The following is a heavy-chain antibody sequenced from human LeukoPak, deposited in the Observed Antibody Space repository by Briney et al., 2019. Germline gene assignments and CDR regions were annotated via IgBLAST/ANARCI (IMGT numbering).Heavy chain of an antibody. CDR1: GFTFSQYS. Sequence: GGSLRLSCAASGFTFSQYSMNWVRQAPGKGLEWVSSISSSSSYIYYADSVKGRFTISRDNAKNSLYLQMNSLRAEDTAVYYCAREGLGYCSGGSCPQNWFDPWGQGTLVTVSS. J-gene: IGHJ5*02. CDR3: AREGLGYCSGGSCPQNWFDP. CDR2: ISSSSSYI. D-gene: IGHD2-15*01. V-gene: IGHV3-21*01.